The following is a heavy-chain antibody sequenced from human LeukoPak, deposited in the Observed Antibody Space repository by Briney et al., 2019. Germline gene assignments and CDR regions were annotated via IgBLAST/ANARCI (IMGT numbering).Heavy chain of an antibody. J-gene: IGHJ4*02. D-gene: IGHD1-7*01. V-gene: IGHV3-74*01. CDR2: ISGDGSST. Sequence: PGGSLRLSCAASGFTFSNHWTHWVRQAPGKGLVWVSRISGDGSSTRYAGSVKGRFTISRDNANNTLFLQMNSLRAEDMAVYYCARDNNWNYPDYWGQGTLVTVS. CDR3: ARDNNWNYPDY. CDR1: GFTFSNHW.